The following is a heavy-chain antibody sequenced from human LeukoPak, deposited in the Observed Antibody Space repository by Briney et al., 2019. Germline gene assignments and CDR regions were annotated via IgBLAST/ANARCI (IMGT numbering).Heavy chain of an antibody. CDR2: FSGNGDTT. V-gene: IGHV3-23*01. J-gene: IGHJ4*02. Sequence: GGSLRLSCVASGVTFSSHCMIWVRQAPGKGLEWVSAFSGNGDTTSYADSVKGRFTISRDTSKNTLYLQMNSLSAEDTAVYYCVPPPRGSSVQGAGFGYWGQGTLVTVSS. CDR3: VPPPRGSSVQGAGFGY. D-gene: IGHD3-10*02. CDR1: GVTFSSHC.